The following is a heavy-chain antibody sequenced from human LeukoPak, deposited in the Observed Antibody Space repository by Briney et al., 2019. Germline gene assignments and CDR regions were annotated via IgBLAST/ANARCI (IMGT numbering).Heavy chain of an antibody. CDR3: ARGLAIFGVVIPTFFDS. CDR2: INPNSGGT. Sequence: ASVKVSCKASGYIFTGYYIHWVRQAPGQGLEWMGWINPNSGGTDYAQKLQGRVIMTRDKSITTAYLEPNGLISDDTAVYYCARGLAIFGVVIPTFFDSWGQGTLVTVSS. D-gene: IGHD3-3*01. CDR1: GYIFTGYY. J-gene: IGHJ4*02. V-gene: IGHV1-2*02.